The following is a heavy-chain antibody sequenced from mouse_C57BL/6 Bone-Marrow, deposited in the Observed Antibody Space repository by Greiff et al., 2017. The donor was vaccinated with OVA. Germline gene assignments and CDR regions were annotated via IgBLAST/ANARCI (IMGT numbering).Heavy chain of an antibody. J-gene: IGHJ3*01. CDR2: ISDGGSYT. V-gene: IGHV5-4*01. D-gene: IGHD2-1*01. CDR3: AREDGNYFAWFAY. CDR1: GFTFSSYA. Sequence: EVKLEESGGGLVKPGGSLKLSCAASGFTFSSYAMSWVRQTPEKRLEWVATISDGGSYTYYPDNVKGRFTISRDNAKNNLYLQMSHLKSEDTAMYYCAREDGNYFAWFAYWGQGTLVTVSA.